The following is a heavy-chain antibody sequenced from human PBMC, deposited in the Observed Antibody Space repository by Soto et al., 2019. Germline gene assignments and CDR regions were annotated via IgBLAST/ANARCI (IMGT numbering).Heavy chain of an antibody. J-gene: IGHJ6*02. CDR2: MNPNSGNT. CDR3: ARAPLELLSPGMDV. V-gene: IGHV1-8*01. Sequence: QVQLVQSGAEVKKPGASVKVSCKASGYTFTSYDINWVRQATGQGLEWMGWMNPNSGNTGYAQKFQGRVTMTRNTAISTAYMELSSLISEDTAVYYCARAPLELLSPGMDVWGQGTTVTVSS. CDR1: GYTFTSYD. D-gene: IGHD1-7*01.